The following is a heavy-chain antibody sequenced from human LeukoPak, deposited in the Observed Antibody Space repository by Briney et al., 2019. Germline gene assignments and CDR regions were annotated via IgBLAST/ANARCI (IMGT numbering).Heavy chain of an antibody. CDR2: INHSGST. J-gene: IGHJ6*02. D-gene: IGHD1-26*01. CDR3: ARVTVGASVFRYYYYYGMDV. Sequence: PSETLSLTCAVYGGSFSGYYWSWIRQPPGKGLEWIGEINHSGSTNYNPSLKSRVTISVDTSKNQLSLKLSSVTAADTAVYYCARVTVGASVFRYYYYYGMDVWGQGTTVTVSS. CDR1: GGSFSGYY. V-gene: IGHV4-34*01.